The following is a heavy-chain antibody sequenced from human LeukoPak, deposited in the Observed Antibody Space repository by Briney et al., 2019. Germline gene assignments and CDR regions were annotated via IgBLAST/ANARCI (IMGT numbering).Heavy chain of an antibody. D-gene: IGHD3-10*01. CDR1: KFKFNSYG. CDR2: ISGSGGST. Sequence: GGSLRLSCATSKFKFNSYGLTWVRQAPGKGLEWVSSISGSGGSTQYAASVQGRFTISRDNSKNTLYLQMNSLRAEDTAVYYCATRAFVSGSYYAFDMWGQGTMVIVSS. CDR3: ATRAFVSGSYYAFDM. J-gene: IGHJ3*02. V-gene: IGHV3-23*01.